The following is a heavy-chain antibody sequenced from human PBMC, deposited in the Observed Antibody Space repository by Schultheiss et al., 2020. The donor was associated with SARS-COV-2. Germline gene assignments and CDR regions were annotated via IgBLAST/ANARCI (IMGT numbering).Heavy chain of an antibody. CDR1: GFTFSSYA. CDR2: ISGSGGST. V-gene: IGHV3-23*01. CDR3: AKGYAVAGTNYYYYGMDV. Sequence: GGSLRLSCAASGFTFSSYAMSWVRQAPGKGLEWVSAISGSGGSTYYADSVKGRFTISRDNSKNTLYLQMNSLRAEDTAVYYCAKGYAVAGTNYYYYGMDVWGQGTTVTVSS. D-gene: IGHD6-19*01. J-gene: IGHJ6*02.